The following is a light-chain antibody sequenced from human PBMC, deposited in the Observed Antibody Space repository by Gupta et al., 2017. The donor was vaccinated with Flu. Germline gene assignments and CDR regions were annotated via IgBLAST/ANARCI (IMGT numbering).Light chain of an antibody. CDR2: DSS. CDR1: DIGRKS. Sequence: SYALTQPPSVSAAPGQTAKITCGRYDIGRKSVHWYQQRPGQAPVLVVHDSSQRPSGIPERFSGSNSGNTATLTISRVEAGDEAVYYCQVWESSSDPYVFGGGTEVTVL. J-gene: IGLJ1*01. CDR3: QVWESSSDPYV. V-gene: IGLV3-21*02.